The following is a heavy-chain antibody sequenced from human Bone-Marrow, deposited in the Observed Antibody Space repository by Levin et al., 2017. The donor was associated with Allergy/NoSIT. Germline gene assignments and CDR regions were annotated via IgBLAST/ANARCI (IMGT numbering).Heavy chain of an antibody. CDR2: INPDGSVK. D-gene: IGHD2-2*01. V-gene: IGHV3-7*01. CDR1: GFTFSDYW. J-gene: IGHJ4*02. Sequence: GGSLRLSCGASGFTFSDYWMDWVRQAPGQGLEWVGSINPDGSVKDYLDSVKGRFIISRDNSKNSLFLYLNSLRIEDTAIYYCARDPAYAAFDYWGQGTLATVSS. CDR3: ARDPAYAAFDY.